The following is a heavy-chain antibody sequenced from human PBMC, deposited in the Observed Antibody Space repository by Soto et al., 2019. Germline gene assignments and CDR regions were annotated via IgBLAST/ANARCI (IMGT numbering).Heavy chain of an antibody. CDR3: AGGLESGGYYDY. CDR1: GGSFSGYY. V-gene: IGHV4-34*01. Sequence: LSLTCAVYGGSFSGYYWSWIRQPPGKGLEWIGEINHSGSTNCNPSLKSRVTISVDTSKNQFSLKLSSVTVADTAVYYCAGGLESGGYYDYWGQGTLVTVSS. CDR2: INHSGST. D-gene: IGHD2-15*01. J-gene: IGHJ4*02.